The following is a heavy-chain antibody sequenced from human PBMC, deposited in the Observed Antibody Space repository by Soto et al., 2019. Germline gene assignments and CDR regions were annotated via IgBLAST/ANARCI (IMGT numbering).Heavy chain of an antibody. Sequence: QVQLVESGGGVVQPGRSLRLSCAASGFTFSSYGMHWVRQAPGKGLEWVALISYDGSNECYADSVKGRFTISRDNSKNTLYLQMNGLRAEDTAVFYCAKSLTTGVADADYWGQGTLVTVSS. J-gene: IGHJ4*02. CDR2: ISYDGSNE. V-gene: IGHV3-30*18. D-gene: IGHD4-4*01. CDR1: GFTFSSYG. CDR3: AKSLTTGVADADY.